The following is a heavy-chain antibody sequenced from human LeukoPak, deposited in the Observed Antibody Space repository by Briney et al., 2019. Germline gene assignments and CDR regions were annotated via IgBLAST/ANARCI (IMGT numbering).Heavy chain of an antibody. J-gene: IGHJ6*02. CDR1: GGTFSSYA. V-gene: IGHV1-69*04. CDR3: ARTSNYYYGMDV. Sequence: SVKVSCKASGGTFSSYAISWVRQAPGQGLEWMGRIIPILGIANYAQRFQGRVTITADKSTSTAYMELSSLRSEDTAVYYCARTSNYYYGMDVWGQGTTVTVSS. CDR2: IIPILGIA.